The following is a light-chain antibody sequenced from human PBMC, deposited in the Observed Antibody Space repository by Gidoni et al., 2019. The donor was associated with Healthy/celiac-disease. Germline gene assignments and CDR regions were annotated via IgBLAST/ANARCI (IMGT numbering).Light chain of an antibody. CDR3: MQALQTPMT. CDR1: QSLLHSNGYNY. CDR2: LGS. J-gene: IGKJ1*01. Sequence: DIVMTQSPLSLPVTPGEPASISCRSSQSLLHSNGYNYLDWYLQKPGQSPQLLIYLGSNRASGVPDRFSGSGSGTDFTLKISRVEAEDVGVYYCMQALQTPMTFXQXSKVX. V-gene: IGKV2-28*01.